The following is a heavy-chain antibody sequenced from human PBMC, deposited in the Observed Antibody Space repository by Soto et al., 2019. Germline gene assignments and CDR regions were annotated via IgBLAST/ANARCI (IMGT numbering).Heavy chain of an antibody. J-gene: IGHJ4*02. CDR3: ARTVEMATMSYFDY. Sequence: PGESLKISCKGSGYSFASYWISWVRQMPGRGLEWMGRIDPSDSYTNYSPSFQGHVTISADKPISTAYLQWSSLKASDTAMYYCARTVEMATMSYFDYWGQGTLVTVSS. CDR2: IDPSDSYT. CDR1: GYSFASYW. V-gene: IGHV5-10-1*01. D-gene: IGHD5-12*01.